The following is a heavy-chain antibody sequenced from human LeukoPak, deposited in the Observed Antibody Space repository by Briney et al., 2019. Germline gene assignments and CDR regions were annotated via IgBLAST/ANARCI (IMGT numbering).Heavy chain of an antibody. Sequence: ASVKVSCKASGYTFTGYFMHWVRQAPGHGLEWMGWINPNSGGTNYAQKFQGRVTMTRDTSISTAYMELSRLRSDDTAVYYCARSAGLKSTYYDYVWGSYRYPFDFDYWGQGTLVTVSS. CDR1: GYTFTGYF. V-gene: IGHV1-2*02. CDR3: ARSAGLKSTYYDYVWGSYRYPFDFDY. D-gene: IGHD3-16*02. J-gene: IGHJ4*02. CDR2: INPNSGGT.